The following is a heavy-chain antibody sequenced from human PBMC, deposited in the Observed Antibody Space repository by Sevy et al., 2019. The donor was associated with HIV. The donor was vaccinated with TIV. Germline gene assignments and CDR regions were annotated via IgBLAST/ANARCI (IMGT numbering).Heavy chain of an antibody. CDR2: IYYNGST. J-gene: IGHJ6*03. CDR3: ARGSIDYYYYMDV. V-gene: IGHV4-59*01. Sequence: SETLSRTCTVSGGSFSSYFWSWIRQPPGKGLEWIGYIYYNGSTNYSPFLKSRVTISVDTPKNQFSLKLNSVTAADTAVYYCARGSIDYYYYMDVWGKGTTVTVSS. CDR1: GGSFSSYF.